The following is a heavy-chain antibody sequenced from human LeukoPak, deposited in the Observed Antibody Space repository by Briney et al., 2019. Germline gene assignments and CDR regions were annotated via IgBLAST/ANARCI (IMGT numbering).Heavy chain of an antibody. CDR1: GFTFSSYA. Sequence: PGGSLRLSCAASGFTFSSYAMHWVRQAPGKGLEWVTVISYDGNNEYYADSVKGRFTISRDNSKNTIYLQMNSLRAEDTAVYYCARDLLKPQRLYSYGYVQDYWGQGTLVTVSS. J-gene: IGHJ4*02. CDR2: ISYDGNNE. D-gene: IGHD5-18*01. CDR3: ARDLLKPQRLYSYGYVQDY. V-gene: IGHV3-30-3*01.